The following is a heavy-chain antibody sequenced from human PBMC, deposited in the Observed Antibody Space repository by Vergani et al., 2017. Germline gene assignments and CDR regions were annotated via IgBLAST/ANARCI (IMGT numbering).Heavy chain of an antibody. Sequence: QVQLQQWGAGLLKPSETLSLTCAVYGGSFSGYYWSWIRQPPGKGLEWIGEINHSGSTNYNPSLKSRVTISVDTSKNQFSLKLISVTAADTAVYYCARGGVSWALNPLGLDYWGQGTLVTVSS. CDR3: ARGGVSWALNPLGLDY. J-gene: IGHJ4*02. V-gene: IGHV4-34*01. CDR2: INHSGST. CDR1: GGSFSGYY. D-gene: IGHD3-16*01.